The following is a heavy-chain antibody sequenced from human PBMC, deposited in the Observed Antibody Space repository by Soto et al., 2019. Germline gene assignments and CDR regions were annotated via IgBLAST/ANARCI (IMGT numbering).Heavy chain of an antibody. V-gene: IGHV3-48*01. J-gene: IGHJ4*02. D-gene: IGHD6-19*01. CDR3: ARDVRGSDWYYCDY. CDR2: ISGSSSTI. Sequence: EVQLVESGGGLVQPGGSLRLSCAASGLTFSSYSMNWVRQAPGKGLEWISYISGSSSTIYYADSVKGRFTISRDNAKNSLYLQMNSLRAEDTAVYYCARDVRGSDWYYCDYWGQGTLVTVSS. CDR1: GLTFSSYS.